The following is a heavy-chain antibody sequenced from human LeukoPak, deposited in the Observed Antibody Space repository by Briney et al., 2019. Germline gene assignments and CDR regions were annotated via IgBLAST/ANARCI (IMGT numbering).Heavy chain of an antibody. CDR1: GYTFTSYG. CDR3: ARVPRLGTSSSWYGYY. V-gene: IGHV1-18*01. D-gene: IGHD6-13*01. Sequence: ASVKVSCKASGYTFTSYGISWVRQAPGQGLEWMGWISAYNGNTNYAQKLQGRVTMTTDTSTSTAYMELRSLRSDDTAVYYCARVPRLGTSSSWYGYYWGQGTLVTVSS. CDR2: ISAYNGNT. J-gene: IGHJ4*02.